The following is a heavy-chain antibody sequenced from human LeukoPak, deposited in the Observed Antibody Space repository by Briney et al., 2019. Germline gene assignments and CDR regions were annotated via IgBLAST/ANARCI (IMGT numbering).Heavy chain of an antibody. CDR2: IYHNGST. CDR1: GGSISSGGYS. Sequence: SETLSLTCAVSGGSISSGGYSWSWIRQPPGKGLEWIGYIYHNGSTYYNPSLKSRVTISVDRSKNQFSLKLSSVTAADTAVYYCARVRSESDFDYWGQGTLVTVSS. V-gene: IGHV4-30-2*01. J-gene: IGHJ4*02. CDR3: ARVRSESDFDY.